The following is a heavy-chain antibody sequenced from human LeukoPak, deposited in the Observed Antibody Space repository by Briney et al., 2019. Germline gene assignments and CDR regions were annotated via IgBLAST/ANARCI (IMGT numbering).Heavy chain of an antibody. CDR2: ISSSSSYI. CDR1: GFTFSSYS. V-gene: IGHV3-21*01. Sequence: GGSLKLSWAASGFTFSSYSMNWVRQAPGKGLEWVSSISSSSSYIYYADSVKGRFTISRDNAKNSLYLQMNSLRAEDTAVYYCASGQGVAAAGENIDYWGQGTLVTVSS. J-gene: IGHJ4*02. D-gene: IGHD6-13*01. CDR3: ASGQGVAAAGENIDY.